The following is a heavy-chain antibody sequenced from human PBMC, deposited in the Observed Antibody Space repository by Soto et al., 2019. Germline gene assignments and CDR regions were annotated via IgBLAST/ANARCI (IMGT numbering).Heavy chain of an antibody. J-gene: IGHJ6*02. D-gene: IGHD2-2*01. Sequence: QVQLVQSGAEVKKPGSSVKVSCKASGGTFGSYAISWVRQAPGQGPEWMGGIIPITGTANYAQKFQGRVTITADESTSTDSMQLSRLRSEDTAVYYCARSQGSSTSLEIYYYYYYGMDVWGQGTTVTVSS. V-gene: IGHV1-69*01. CDR1: GGTFGSYA. CDR2: IIPITGTA. CDR3: ARSQGSSTSLEIYYYYYYGMDV.